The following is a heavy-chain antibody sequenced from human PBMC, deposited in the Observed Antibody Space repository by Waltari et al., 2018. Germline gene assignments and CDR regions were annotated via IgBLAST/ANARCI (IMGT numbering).Heavy chain of an antibody. D-gene: IGHD3-22*01. J-gene: IGHJ4*02. V-gene: IGHV3-23*01. CDR2: ISDSGVIT. CDR1: GVNFFSYA. Sequence: EVHLLESGGGLAQPGGSLRLSCAASGVNFFSYALSWVRQAPGKGLEWVSGISDSGVITKYADSVKGRFTVSRDNSKNTVFLQLNSLRAEDTAIYYCARHLYSIDYLELGNWGQGTLVTVSS. CDR3: ARHLYSIDYLELGN.